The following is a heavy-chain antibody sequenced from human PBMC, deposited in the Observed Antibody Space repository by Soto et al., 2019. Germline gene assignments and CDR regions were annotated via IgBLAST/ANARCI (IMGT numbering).Heavy chain of an antibody. J-gene: IGHJ4*02. Sequence: EGALRVSCAASGFTFSSYAMSWVRQSPGKGLEWASAISGSGSRTYYADSVKGRFTISRDNSRNTLYLQMNSLRAEDTAVYYCAKDPYYSSGYYNDYWGQVSLVTVS. CDR2: ISGSGSRT. CDR3: AKDPYYSSGYYNDY. V-gene: IGHV3-23*01. CDR1: GFTFSSYA. D-gene: IGHD3-22*01.